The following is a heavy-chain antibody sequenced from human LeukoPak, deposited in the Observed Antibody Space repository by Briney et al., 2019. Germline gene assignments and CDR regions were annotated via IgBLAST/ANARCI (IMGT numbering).Heavy chain of an antibody. V-gene: IGHV3-23*01. CDR1: ESTFGSYA. CDR3: AEGRPFDY. CDR2: ISGSGGST. J-gene: IGHJ4*02. Sequence: PGGSLRLSCAASESTFGSYAMTWVRQAPGKGLEWVSTISGSGGSTYYADSVKGRFTISRDNSKNALYLQMNSLRAEDTAVYYCAEGRPFDYWGQGTLVTVSS.